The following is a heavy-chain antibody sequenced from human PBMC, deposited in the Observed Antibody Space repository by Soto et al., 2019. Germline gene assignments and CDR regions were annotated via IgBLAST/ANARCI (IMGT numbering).Heavy chain of an antibody. CDR2: IYYSGST. Sequence: SETLSLTCTVSGGSISSSSYYWGWIRQPPGKGLEWIGSIYYSGSTYYNPSLKSRVTISVDTSKNQFSLKLSSVTAADTAVYYCARHDSLDWLTDYWGQGTLVTVSS. D-gene: IGHD3-9*01. J-gene: IGHJ4*02. CDR1: GGSISSSSYY. CDR3: ARHDSLDWLTDY. V-gene: IGHV4-39*01.